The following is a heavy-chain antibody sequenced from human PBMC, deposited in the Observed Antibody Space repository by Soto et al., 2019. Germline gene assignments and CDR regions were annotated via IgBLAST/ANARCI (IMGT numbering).Heavy chain of an antibody. J-gene: IGHJ4*02. V-gene: IGHV1-18*01. CDR3: ATGSYGDY. D-gene: IGHD1-26*01. Sequence: QVHLVQSGAEVKKPGASVKVSCKASGYTFTSYGITWVRQAPGQGLEWLGWLSAHNGNTDYAQKLPGRVIVTRDTSTSTAYMELRSLISDDTAVYYCATGSYGDYWGQGALATVSS. CDR1: GYTFTSYG. CDR2: LSAHNGNT.